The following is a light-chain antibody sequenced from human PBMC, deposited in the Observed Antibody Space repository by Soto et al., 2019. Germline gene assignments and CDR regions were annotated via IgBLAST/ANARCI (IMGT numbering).Light chain of an antibody. CDR1: QTVSSSY. CDR2: SAS. V-gene: IGKV3-20*01. J-gene: IGKJ3*01. Sequence: EIVLTQSPGTLSLSPGEGATLSCRASQTVSSSYVAWYQQKPGQAPRLLIYSASSRATGIPDRFSGSGSGTDFTLTISRLEPEDFAVDYCQHFDSSRGFTFGPGTKVDIK. CDR3: QHFDSSRGFT.